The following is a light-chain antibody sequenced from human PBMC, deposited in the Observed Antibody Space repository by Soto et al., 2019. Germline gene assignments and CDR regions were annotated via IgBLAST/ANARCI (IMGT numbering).Light chain of an antibody. J-gene: IGKJ2*01. Sequence: EIVMTQSPDSLSVSPGDGATLSCRASQSVASNVAWYQQKPGQGPRLLIHGASTRAVGVPARFSDSGSGTDFTLTINSLQSEDFAVYYCQQYHNWPPQYTFGQGTKLQIK. CDR2: GAS. CDR1: QSVASN. V-gene: IGKV3-15*01. CDR3: QQYHNWPPQYT.